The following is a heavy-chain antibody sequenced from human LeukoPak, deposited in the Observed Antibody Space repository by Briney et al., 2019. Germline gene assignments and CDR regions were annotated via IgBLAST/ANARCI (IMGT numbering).Heavy chain of an antibody. V-gene: IGHV3-23*01. D-gene: IGHD6-19*01. Sequence: GSLRLSCAASGSTSSSYAMSWVRQAPRKGLEWVSAISSSGGNTYSADSVKGRFTISRDKSKNTLYLKMSCLRAEDTAVYYCAKGPWLAYPYYFDYWGQGTLVTVSS. CDR3: AKGPWLAYPYYFDY. CDR1: GSTSSSYA. J-gene: IGHJ4*02. CDR2: ISSSGGNT.